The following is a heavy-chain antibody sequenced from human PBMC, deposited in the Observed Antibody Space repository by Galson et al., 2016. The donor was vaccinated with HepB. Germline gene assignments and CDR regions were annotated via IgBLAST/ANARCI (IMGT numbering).Heavy chain of an antibody. CDR3: ARPRINTQGFYFDH. CDR2: IAQSGST. J-gene: IGHJ4*02. V-gene: IGHV4-39*07. Sequence: SETLSLTCSVSGGSISSSSYYWGWIRQPQGKGLEWIGTIAQSGSTYYNPSLKSRVTTSLDTSKNHLSLRLSSVTAADTAVYYCARPRINTQGFYFDHWGQGTLVTVSS. CDR1: GGSISSSSYY. D-gene: IGHD3-10*01.